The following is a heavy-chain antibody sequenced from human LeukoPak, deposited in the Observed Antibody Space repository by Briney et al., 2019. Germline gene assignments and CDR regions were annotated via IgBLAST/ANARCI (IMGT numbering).Heavy chain of an antibody. V-gene: IGHV3-74*03. Sequence: GGSLRLSCAASGFTFSNSWIHWVRQAPGKGLGWVSRIDNAGSITTYADSVKGRFTISRDTAENTLYLQMNSLRDEDTAVYYCVRSAFHAGSGNYYDYWGQGALVTVSS. CDR2: IDNAGSIT. D-gene: IGHD3-22*01. J-gene: IGHJ4*02. CDR3: VRSAFHAGSGNYYDY. CDR1: GFTFSNSW.